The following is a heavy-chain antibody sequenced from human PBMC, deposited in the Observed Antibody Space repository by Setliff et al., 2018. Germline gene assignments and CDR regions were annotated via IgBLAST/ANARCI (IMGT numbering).Heavy chain of an antibody. CDR2: INRDGSYT. V-gene: IGHV3-74*01. J-gene: IGHJ4*02. CDR3: ARDSYTSPDY. D-gene: IGHD6-13*01. Sequence: GGSLRLSCAASGFTFSSYWMYWVRQAPGKGLGWVSRINRDGSYTVYADSVEGRFTISRDHARNTLYLQMNSLGAEDTAVYYCARDSYTSPDYWGQGTLVTVSS. CDR1: GFTFSSYW.